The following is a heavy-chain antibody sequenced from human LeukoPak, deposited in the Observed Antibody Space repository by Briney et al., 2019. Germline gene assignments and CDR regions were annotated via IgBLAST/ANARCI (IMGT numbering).Heavy chain of an antibody. CDR1: GYNFTNYW. CDR3: AGARELPLQFDY. D-gene: IGHD1-26*01. V-gene: IGHV5-51*03. J-gene: IGHJ4*02. CDR2: IYPGDSDT. Sequence: GGALKISCKGSGYNFTNYWIGWGRPMPGKGLEWVGIIYPGDSDTRYSPSFQGQVTISADKSISTAYLQWSSLKASDTAMYYCAGARELPLQFDYWGQGTLVTVSS.